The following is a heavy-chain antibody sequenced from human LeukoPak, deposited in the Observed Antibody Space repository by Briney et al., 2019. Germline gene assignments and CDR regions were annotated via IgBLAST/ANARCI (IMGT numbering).Heavy chain of an antibody. CDR3: ARFDRFNSGYSSYYYYTDV. V-gene: IGHV5-51*01. CDR2: IYPGDSDT. Sequence: GESLKISCKGSGYSFTNYWIGWVRQMPGKGLEWMGIIYPGDSDTRYSPSFQRQVTILADKSISTAYLQWSSVKASDTAMYYCARFDRFNSGYSSYYYYTDVWGKGTTVTVSS. J-gene: IGHJ6*03. D-gene: IGHD4-23*01. CDR1: GYSFTNYW.